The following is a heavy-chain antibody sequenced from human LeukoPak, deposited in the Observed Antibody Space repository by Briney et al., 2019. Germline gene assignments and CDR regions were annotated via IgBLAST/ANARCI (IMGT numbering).Heavy chain of an antibody. CDR2: INHSGST. CDR1: GGSFSGYY. J-gene: IGHJ4*02. V-gene: IGHV4-34*01. Sequence: SETLSLTCAVYGGSFSGYYWSWIRQPSGKGLEWIGEINHSGSTNYNPSLKSRVTISVDTSKNQFSLKLSSVTAADTAVYYCARADGSWYDYWGQGTLVTVSS. D-gene: IGHD6-13*01. CDR3: ARADGSWYDY.